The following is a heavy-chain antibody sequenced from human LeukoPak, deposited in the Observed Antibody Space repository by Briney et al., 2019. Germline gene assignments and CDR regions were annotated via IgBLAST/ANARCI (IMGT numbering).Heavy chain of an antibody. V-gene: IGHV4-31*03. D-gene: IGHD2-2*01. CDR1: GGSISSGGYY. CDR2: IYYSGST. J-gene: IGHJ5*02. Sequence: SETLSLTCTVSGGSISSGGYYWSWIRQHPGKGLEWIGYIYYSGSTYYNPSLKSRVTISVDTSKNQFPLKLSSVTAADTAVYYCARVVVPAAKGTNWFDPWGQGTLVTVSS. CDR3: ARVVVPAAKGTNWFDP.